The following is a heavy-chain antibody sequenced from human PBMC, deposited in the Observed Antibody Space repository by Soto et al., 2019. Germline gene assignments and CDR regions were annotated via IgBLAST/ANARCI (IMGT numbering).Heavy chain of an antibody. CDR1: GGTFSSLA. J-gene: IGHJ4*02. CDR3: ARSPGVFDY. V-gene: IGHV1-69*06. D-gene: IGHD3-10*01. CDR2: LVPVFGTA. Sequence: QVQLVQSGAEVKKPRSSVKVSCKASGGTFSSLAISWVRQAPGQGLEWMGGLVPVFGTANYAQKFQDRVTITADKSTSTSYMELSSLRSEDTAVYYCARSPGVFDYWGQGTLVTVSS.